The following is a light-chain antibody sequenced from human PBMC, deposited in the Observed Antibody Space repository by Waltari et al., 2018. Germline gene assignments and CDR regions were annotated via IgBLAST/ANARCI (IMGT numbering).Light chain of an antibody. CDR3: HQSNILPRT. V-gene: IGKV6-21*02. CDR2: YAS. Sequence: TCRASQSSGGSLHWYQQKPDQAPRLLVKYASQSISGVPSRFSGSGYGTDFTLTINSLETEDAATYYCHQSNILPRTFGRGTKLEIK. J-gene: IGKJ2*01. CDR1: QSSGGS.